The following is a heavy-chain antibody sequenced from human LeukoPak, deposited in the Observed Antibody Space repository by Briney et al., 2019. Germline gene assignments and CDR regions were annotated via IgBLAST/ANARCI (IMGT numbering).Heavy chain of an antibody. CDR2: TIPISGTA. Sequence: SVKVSCKASGGTFSSYAISWVRQAPGQGLEWMGRTIPISGTANYAQKFQGRVTITTDESTSTAYMELSSLRSEDTAVYYCARDKDFWSGYYRKYYYYMDVWGKGTTVTVSS. CDR1: GGTFSSYA. V-gene: IGHV1-69*05. CDR3: ARDKDFWSGYYRKYYYYMDV. D-gene: IGHD3-3*01. J-gene: IGHJ6*03.